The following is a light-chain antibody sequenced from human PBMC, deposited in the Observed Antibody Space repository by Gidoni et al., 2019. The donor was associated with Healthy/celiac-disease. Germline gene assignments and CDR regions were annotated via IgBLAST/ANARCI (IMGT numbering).Light chain of an antibody. CDR3: QQSYSTTQS. Sequence: DIQMTQSPSSLSASVGDRVTIPCRASQSISSYLNWYQQKPGKPPKLLIYAASSLQSGVPSRFSGSGSGTDFTLTISSLQPEDFATYYCQQSYSTTQSFGQGTKLEIK. V-gene: IGKV1-39*01. CDR1: QSISSY. J-gene: IGKJ2*03. CDR2: AAS.